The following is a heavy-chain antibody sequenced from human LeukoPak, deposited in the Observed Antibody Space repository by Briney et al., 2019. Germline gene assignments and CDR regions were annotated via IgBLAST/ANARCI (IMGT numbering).Heavy chain of an antibody. CDR1: GGSFSGYY. J-gene: IGHJ5*02. D-gene: IGHD3-16*01. CDR2: INHSGST. V-gene: IGHV4-34*01. CDR3: ARGDLGSFWFDP. Sequence: SETLSLTCAVYGGSFSGYYWSWIRQPPGKGLEWIGEINHSGSTNYNPSLKSRVTISVDTSKNQFSLKLSSVTAADTAVYYCARGDLGSFWFDPWGQGTLVTVSS.